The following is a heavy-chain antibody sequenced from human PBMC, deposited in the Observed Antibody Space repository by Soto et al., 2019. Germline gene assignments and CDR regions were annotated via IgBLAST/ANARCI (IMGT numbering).Heavy chain of an antibody. CDR3: ASRRAVTASYYYYGMDV. D-gene: IGHD2-21*02. J-gene: IGHJ6*02. CDR1: GYSVTSYW. V-gene: IGHV5-10-1*01. Sequence: VGSLKVCGRDSGYSVTSYWRSGVRQMHAKSGEWIARIDPSDSYTNYSSSFQGHFTTSAHKSITTCYLQFCRLKTPHTATEYYASRRAVTASYYYYGMDVWGQGTTVTVSS. CDR2: IDPSDSYT.